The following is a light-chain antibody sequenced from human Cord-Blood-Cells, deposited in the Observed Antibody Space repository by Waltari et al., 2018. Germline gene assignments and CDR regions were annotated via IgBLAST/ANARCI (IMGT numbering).Light chain of an antibody. Sequence: DIQLTQSPSFLSASVGDRVTITCRASQGISSYLAWYQQKPGKAPKLLIYAASTLQSRVPSRFSGSGSATEFTLTISSLQPEDFATYYCQQLNSYPITFGQGTRLEIK. CDR1: QGISSY. V-gene: IGKV1-9*01. CDR3: QQLNSYPIT. CDR2: AAS. J-gene: IGKJ5*01.